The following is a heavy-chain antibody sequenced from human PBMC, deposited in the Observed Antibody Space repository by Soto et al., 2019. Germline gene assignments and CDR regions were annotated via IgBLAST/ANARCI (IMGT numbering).Heavy chain of an antibody. D-gene: IGHD3-22*01. V-gene: IGHV4-34*01. CDR3: ARKKRAMIGSSFDY. J-gene: IGHJ4*02. CDR2: INHSGST. Sequence: SETLSLTCTVSGGSISSYYWSWIRQPPGKGLEWIGEINHSGSTNYNPSLKSRVTISVDTSKNQFSLKLSSVTAADTAVYYCARKKRAMIGSSFDYWGQGTLVTVSS. CDR1: GGSISSYY.